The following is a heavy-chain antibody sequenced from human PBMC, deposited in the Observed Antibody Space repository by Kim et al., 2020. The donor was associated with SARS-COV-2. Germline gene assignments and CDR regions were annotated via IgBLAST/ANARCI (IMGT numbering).Heavy chain of an antibody. Sequence: YVKKFQGRVTMTRTTSISTAYMELSSMRSEDTAVYYCASRYGSGSQYFDYWGQGTLVTVSS. CDR3: ASRYGSGSQYFDY. V-gene: IGHV1-8*01. J-gene: IGHJ4*02. D-gene: IGHD3-10*01.